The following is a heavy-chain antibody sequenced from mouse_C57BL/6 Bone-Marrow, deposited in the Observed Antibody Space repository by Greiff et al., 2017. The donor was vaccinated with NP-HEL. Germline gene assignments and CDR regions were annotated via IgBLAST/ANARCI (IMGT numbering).Heavy chain of an antibody. J-gene: IGHJ4*01. CDR1: GFSLTRYG. CDR3: GNSTVVAPYAMDY. Sequence: VPLQQSGPGLVAPSQRLSITCTVSGFSLTRYGVDWVRQPPGKGLEWLGVLWGGGSTNYNSALMSRLSISNDNSKSQVFLKMTSLQTDDTALYYGGNSTVVAPYAMDYWGQGTSVTVSS. V-gene: IGHV2-9*01. CDR2: LWGGGST. D-gene: IGHD1-1*01.